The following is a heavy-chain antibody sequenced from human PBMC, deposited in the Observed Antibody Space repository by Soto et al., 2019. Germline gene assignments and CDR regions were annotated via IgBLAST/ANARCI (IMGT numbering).Heavy chain of an antibody. CDR3: SSDYDFWSGPIGEYFPH. V-gene: IGHV3-7*05. D-gene: IGHD3-3*01. CDR2: IKQDVSEK. CDR1: GFTLSSYW. J-gene: IGHJ1*01. Sequence: GGSLRLACAASGFTLSSYWMSWVRQAPGKGLEWVANIKQDVSEKYYVDSVKGRFTISRDNAKNSLYLQMNSLRAEDSAVYYCSSDYDFWSGPIGEYFPHWGQGTLVTVSS.